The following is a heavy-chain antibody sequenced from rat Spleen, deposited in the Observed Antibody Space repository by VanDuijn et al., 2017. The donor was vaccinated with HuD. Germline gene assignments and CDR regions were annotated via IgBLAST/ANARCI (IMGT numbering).Heavy chain of an antibody. Sequence: QVQLKESGPGLVKPSETLSLTCTVSGFSLTSYHVSWVRQPPGKGLEWMGAMWNGGGTDYNSPFKSRLSISRDTSKSQVFLKMNGRQTEDMSTVCWARGGLTTEGRGYFDYWGQGVTATVSS. CDR3: ARGGLTTEGRGYFDY. D-gene: IGHD1-11*01. CDR1: GFSLTSYH. V-gene: IGHV2-32*01. CDR2: MWNGGGT. J-gene: IGHJ2*01.